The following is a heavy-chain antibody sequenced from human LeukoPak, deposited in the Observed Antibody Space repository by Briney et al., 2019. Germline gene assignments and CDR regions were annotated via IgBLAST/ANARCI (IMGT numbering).Heavy chain of an antibody. V-gene: IGHV4-61*01. CDR3: ARAVPWGFTPNYYYGMDV. CDR1: GGSISSSSYY. J-gene: IGHJ6*02. D-gene: IGHD7-27*01. CDR2: IYYSGST. Sequence: SETLSLTCTVSGGSISSSSYYWSWIRQPPGKGLEWIGYIYYSGSTNYNPSLKSRVTISVDTSKNQFSLKLSSVTAADTAVYYCARAVPWGFTPNYYYGMDVWGQGTTVTVSS.